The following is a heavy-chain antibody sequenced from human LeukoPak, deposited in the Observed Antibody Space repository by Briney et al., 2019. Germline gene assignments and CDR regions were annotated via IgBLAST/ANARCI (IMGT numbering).Heavy chain of an antibody. D-gene: IGHD2-2*01. V-gene: IGHV3-23*01. CDR1: GFTFSTYA. CDR3: VKDRCDRTTCPEV. J-gene: IGHJ4*02. CDR2: ISGSGGST. Sequence: GGSLRLSCAASGFTFSTYAMTWVRQAPGEGLEWVSGISGSGGSTYYTDSVKGRFTISRDNSKNTLHLQMSSLRAEDTALYYCVKDRCDRTTCPEVWGQGTLVTVSS.